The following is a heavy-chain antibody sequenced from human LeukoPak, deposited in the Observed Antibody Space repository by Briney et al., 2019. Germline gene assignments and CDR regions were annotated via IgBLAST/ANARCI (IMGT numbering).Heavy chain of an antibody. V-gene: IGHV1-2*02. Sequence: ASVKVSCKASGYTFTGYYMHWVRQVPGQGLEWMGWINPNSGGTNYAQKFQGRVTMTRDTSISTAYMELSRLRSDDTAVYYCARDSRFDSSVGVDVWGKGTTVTISS. D-gene: IGHD3-22*01. CDR2: INPNSGGT. J-gene: IGHJ6*04. CDR1: GYTFTGYY. CDR3: ARDSRFDSSVGVDV.